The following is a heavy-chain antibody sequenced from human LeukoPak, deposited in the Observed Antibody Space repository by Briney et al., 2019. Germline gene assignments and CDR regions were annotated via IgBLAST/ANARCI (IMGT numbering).Heavy chain of an antibody. Sequence: SVKVSCKASGGTFSSYAISCVRQAPGQGLEWMGGIIPIFGTANYAQKFQGRVTITADESTSTAYMELSSLRSEDTAVYYCARGAVPYYYDSSGYYYFDYWGQGTLVTVSS. CDR3: ARGAVPYYYDSSGYYYFDY. CDR1: GGTFSSYA. D-gene: IGHD3-22*01. J-gene: IGHJ4*02. V-gene: IGHV1-69*13. CDR2: IIPIFGTA.